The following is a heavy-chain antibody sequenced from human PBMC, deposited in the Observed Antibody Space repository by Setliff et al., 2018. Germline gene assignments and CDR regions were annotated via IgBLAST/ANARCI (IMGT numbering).Heavy chain of an antibody. J-gene: IGHJ4*02. D-gene: IGHD3-10*01. CDR1: GASIRQTSYF. CDR3: ATPGRRFGESIDY. Sequence: SETLSLTCAVSGASIRQTSYFWTWVRQPAGKGLEWIGHIYITGNPNVNPSLKSRVTISVDTSKNQFSLKLTSVTAADTAVYYCATPGRRFGESIDYWGQGTLVTVSS. CDR2: IYITGNP. V-gene: IGHV4-61*09.